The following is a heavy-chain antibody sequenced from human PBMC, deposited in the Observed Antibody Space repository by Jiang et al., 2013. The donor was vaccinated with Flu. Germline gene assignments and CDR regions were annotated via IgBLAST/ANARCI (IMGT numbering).Heavy chain of an antibody. CDR2: IIPIFGTA. V-gene: IGHV1-69*06. CDR3: ARGVGGYSYGYVLY. Sequence: GAEVKKPGSSVKVSCKASEVTFTSYAISWVRQAPGHGLEWMGQIIPIFGTAQYPQKFQGRVTITADRSTSTAYMELSSLRSEDTAVYYCARGVGGYSYGYVLYWGQGTLVSVSS. CDR1: EVTFTSYA. D-gene: IGHD5-18*01. J-gene: IGHJ4*02.